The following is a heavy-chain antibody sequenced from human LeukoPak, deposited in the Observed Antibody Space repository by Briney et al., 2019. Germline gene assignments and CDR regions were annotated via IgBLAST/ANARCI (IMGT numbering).Heavy chain of an antibody. CDR2: LFSGGST. CDR1: GFTVSSNY. V-gene: IGHV3-53*01. J-gene: IGHJ4*02. CDR3: ARGPPNAILYYFEY. Sequence: PGGSLRLSCAASGFTVSSNYMSWVRQAPGKGLEWVSVLFSGGSTYYADSVKGRFTISRDNSKNTLCLQMNSLRAEDTAVYYCARGPPNAILYYFEYWGQGTLVTVSS. D-gene: IGHD2-21*01.